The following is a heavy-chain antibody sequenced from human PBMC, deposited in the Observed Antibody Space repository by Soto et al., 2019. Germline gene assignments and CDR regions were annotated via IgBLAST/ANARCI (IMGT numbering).Heavy chain of an antibody. CDR2: ISGSGGST. Sequence: GGSLRLSCAASGFTFSSYAMSWVRQAPGKGLEWVSAISGSGGSTYYADSVKGRFTISRDNSKNTLYLQMNSLRAEDTAVYYCASHTSIVVVIAISAFDYWGQGTLVTVSS. CDR1: GFTFSSYA. D-gene: IGHD2-21*01. CDR3: ASHTSIVVVIAISAFDY. V-gene: IGHV3-23*01. J-gene: IGHJ4*02.